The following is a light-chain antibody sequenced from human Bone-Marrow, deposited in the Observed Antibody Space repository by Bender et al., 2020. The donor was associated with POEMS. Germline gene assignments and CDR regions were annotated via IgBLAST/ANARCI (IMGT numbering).Light chain of an antibody. V-gene: IGLV2-8*01. CDR1: SSDVGGYNY. CDR3: AAWDDSLNAQL. Sequence: QSALTQPPSASGSPGQSVTISCTGTSSDVGGYNYVSWYQQHPGKAPKLMIYEVTKRPSGISDRFSGSKSGNTASLTISGLQAEDEADYYCAAWDDSLNAQLFGGGTKLTVL. J-gene: IGLJ3*02. CDR2: EVT.